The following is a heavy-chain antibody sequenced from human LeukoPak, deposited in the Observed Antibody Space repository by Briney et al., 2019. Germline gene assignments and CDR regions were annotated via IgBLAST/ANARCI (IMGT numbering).Heavy chain of an antibody. Sequence: GGSLRLSCAASGFTFSSYGMHWIRQAPGKGLEWVAVVSNDGSHKYYGDSVKGRFSISRDNDRNMVYLQMNSLRAEDAAVYYCATEGSFDYWGQGTLVTVSS. V-gene: IGHV3-30*03. CDR3: ATEGSFDY. CDR1: GFTFSSYG. J-gene: IGHJ4*02. CDR2: VSNDGSHK.